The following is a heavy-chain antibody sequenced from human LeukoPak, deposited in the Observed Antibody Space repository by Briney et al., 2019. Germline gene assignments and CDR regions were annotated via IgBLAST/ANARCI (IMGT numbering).Heavy chain of an antibody. J-gene: IGHJ4*02. CDR3: ATPTRIAAAGFDY. CDR2: FDPEDGET. Sequence: ASVKVSCTVSGYTLTELSMHWVRQAPGKGLEWMGGFDPEDGETIYAQKFQGRVTMTEHTSTDTAYMELSNLRSEDTAVYYCATPTRIAAAGFDYWGQGTLVTVSS. V-gene: IGHV1-24*01. D-gene: IGHD6-13*01. CDR1: GYTLTELS.